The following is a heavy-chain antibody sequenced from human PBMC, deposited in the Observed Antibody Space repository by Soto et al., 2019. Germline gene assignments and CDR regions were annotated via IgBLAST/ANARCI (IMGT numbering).Heavy chain of an antibody. V-gene: IGHV3-30-3*01. CDR1: GFTFSSYA. D-gene: IGHD6-6*01. CDR2: ISYDGSNK. J-gene: IGHJ3*02. CDR3: ATYSSSSPGAFDI. Sequence: GGSLRLSCAASGFTFSSYAMHWVRQAPGKGLEWVAVISYDGSNKYYADSVKGRFTISRDNSKNTLYLQMNSLRAEDTAVYYCATYSSSSPGAFDIWGQGTMVTVSS.